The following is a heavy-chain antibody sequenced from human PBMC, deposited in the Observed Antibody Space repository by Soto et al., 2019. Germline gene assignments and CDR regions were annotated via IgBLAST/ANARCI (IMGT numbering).Heavy chain of an antibody. CDR2: IKPNSGDT. CDR1: GYTFTDYF. D-gene: IGHD3-3*01. CDR3: ARGFPLWFDP. V-gene: IGHV1-2*04. J-gene: IGHJ5*02. Sequence: GSSVKVSCKASGYTFTDYFIHWVRQAPGQGLEWMGWIKPNSGDTNYAQKLRGWVTMTRDTSISTAYIELRSLKSEDTAVYYCARGFPLWFDPWGQGTLVTVSS.